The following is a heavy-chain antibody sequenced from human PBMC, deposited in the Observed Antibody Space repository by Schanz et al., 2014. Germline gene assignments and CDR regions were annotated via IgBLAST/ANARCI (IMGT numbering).Heavy chain of an antibody. CDR2: IQTGGNT. D-gene: IGHD3-22*01. J-gene: IGHJ6*02. CDR3: ARVWKDQYIVVRSGWSDGMDV. Sequence: EVQLVESGGGLIQPGGSLRLSCAASGFNVSGNFMSWVRQAPGKGLEWVSIIQTGGNTYYPDSVKGRFAISRDNSKNTVYLQMTSLRVEDTAVYYCARVWKDQYIVVRSGWSDGMDVWGQGTAVTVSS. CDR1: GFNVSGNF. V-gene: IGHV3-53*01.